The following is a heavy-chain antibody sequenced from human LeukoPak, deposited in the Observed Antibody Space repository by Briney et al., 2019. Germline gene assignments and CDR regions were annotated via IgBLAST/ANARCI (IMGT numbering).Heavy chain of an antibody. V-gene: IGHV4-34*01. CDR1: GGSFSGYY. Sequence: PSETLSLTCAVYGGSFSGYYWSWIRQPPGKGLEWIGEINHSGSTYYNPSLKSRVTISVDTSKNQFSLKLSSVTAADTAVYYCAREPTAMAAFDIWGQGTMVTVSS. J-gene: IGHJ3*02. CDR2: INHSGST. CDR3: AREPTAMAAFDI. D-gene: IGHD5-18*01.